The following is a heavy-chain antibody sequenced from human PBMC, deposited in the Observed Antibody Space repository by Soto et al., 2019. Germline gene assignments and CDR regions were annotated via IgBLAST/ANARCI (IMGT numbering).Heavy chain of an antibody. D-gene: IGHD6-19*01. Sequence: ASVKVSCKASGYTFTSYDINWVRQATGQGLEWMGWMDPNSGNTGYAQKFQGRVTMTRNTSISTAYMELSSLRSEDTAVYYCGRGYEQWLVAAFDIWGQGTMVTVSS. CDR1: GYTFTSYD. CDR3: GRGYEQWLVAAFDI. V-gene: IGHV1-8*01. J-gene: IGHJ3*02. CDR2: MDPNSGNT.